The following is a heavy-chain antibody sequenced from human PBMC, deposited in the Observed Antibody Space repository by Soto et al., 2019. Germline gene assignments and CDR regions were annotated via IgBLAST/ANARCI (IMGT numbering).Heavy chain of an antibody. CDR3: ARRPNNWFDP. V-gene: IGHV4-30-4*01. CDR2: IYYSGST. CDR1: GGSIGSCDYY. J-gene: IGHJ5*02. Sequence: SETLSLTCTASGGSIGSCDYYWSWIRQPPGKGLEWIGYIYYSGSTYYNPSLKSRVTISVDTSKNQFSLKLSSVTAADTAVYYCARRPNNWFDPWGQGTPVTVSS.